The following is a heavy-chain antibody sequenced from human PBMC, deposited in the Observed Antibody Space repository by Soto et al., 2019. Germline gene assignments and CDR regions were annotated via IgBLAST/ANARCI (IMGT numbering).Heavy chain of an antibody. CDR3: ARDLTALLWFGDPRGFYYYGMDV. J-gene: IGHJ6*02. D-gene: IGHD3-10*01. CDR1: GYTLTSYA. CDR2: INAGNGNT. Sequence: ASVKVSCKASGYTLTSYAMHWVRQAPGQRLEWMGWINAGNGNTKYSQKFQGRVTITRDTSASTAYMELSSLRSEDTAVYYCARDLTALLWFGDPRGFYYYGMDVWGQGTTVTVSS. V-gene: IGHV1-3*01.